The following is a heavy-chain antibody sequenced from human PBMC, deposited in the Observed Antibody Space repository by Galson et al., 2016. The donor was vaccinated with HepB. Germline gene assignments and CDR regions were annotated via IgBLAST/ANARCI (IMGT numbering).Heavy chain of an antibody. Sequence: SLRLSCAASGFTFSDYYMNWIRQAPGKGLEWVSYISSSGSYIYYADPVKGRFTISRDNAKNSLYLQMDSLRAEDTAVYYCAKDTARYCSSTSCSYGMDVWGQGTTVIVSS. D-gene: IGHD2-2*01. CDR2: ISSSGSYI. V-gene: IGHV3-11*04. CDR3: AKDTARYCSSTSCSYGMDV. CDR1: GFTFSDYY. J-gene: IGHJ6*02.